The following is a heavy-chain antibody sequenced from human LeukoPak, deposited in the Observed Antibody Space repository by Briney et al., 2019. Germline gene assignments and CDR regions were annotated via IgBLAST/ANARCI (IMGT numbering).Heavy chain of an antibody. CDR1: GFTFSSCS. D-gene: IGHD5-12*01. CDR3: AREPSGRYYYSYGLDV. J-gene: IGHJ6*02. Sequence: GGSLRLSCAASGFTFSSCSMSWVRQAPGKGLEWVSSISSSSSYMYYTDSVKGRFTISRDNARNSLYLQMNSLTAEDTAVYYCAREPSGRYYYSYGLDVWGQGTTVTVSS. V-gene: IGHV3-21*01. CDR2: ISSSSSYM.